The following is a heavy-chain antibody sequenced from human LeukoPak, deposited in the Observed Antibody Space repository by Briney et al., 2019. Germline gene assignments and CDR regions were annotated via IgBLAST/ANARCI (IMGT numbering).Heavy chain of an antibody. V-gene: IGHV1-18*01. Sequence: ASVNVSCKASGYTFTSYGISWVRQAPGQGLEWMGWISAYNGNTNYAQKLQGRVTMTTDTSTSTAYMELRSLRSDDTAVYYCARDQVVVVPAAMGDYYYYGMDVWGQGTTVTVSS. J-gene: IGHJ6*02. CDR3: ARDQVVVVPAAMGDYYYYGMDV. D-gene: IGHD2-2*01. CDR1: GYTFTSYG. CDR2: ISAYNGNT.